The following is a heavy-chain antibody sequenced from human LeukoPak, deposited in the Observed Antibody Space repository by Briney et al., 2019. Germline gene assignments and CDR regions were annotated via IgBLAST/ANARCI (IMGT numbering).Heavy chain of an antibody. CDR2: ISAYNANT. CDR1: GYTFTNYG. D-gene: IGHD6-13*01. Sequence: ASAKVSCKASGYTFTNYGIVWVRQAPGQGLEWMGWISAYNANTNYAQNLQGRVTMTTDTSTSTAYMDLRSLRSDDTTVYYCARNCGGGFSSSCIPNDYWGQGTLVTVSS. CDR3: ARNCGGGFSSSCIPNDY. J-gene: IGHJ4*02. V-gene: IGHV1-18*01.